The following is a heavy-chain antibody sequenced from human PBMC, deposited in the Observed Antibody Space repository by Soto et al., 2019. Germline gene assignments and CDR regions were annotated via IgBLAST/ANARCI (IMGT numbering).Heavy chain of an antibody. J-gene: IGHJ4*02. V-gene: IGHV1-18*01. CDR1: GYIFTNYG. CDR3: AREGDVTMVRGVIVAFDY. Sequence: QVQLVQSGAEVKKPGASVKVSCKTSGYIFTNYGVNWVRQAPGQGLEWMGWISAYTGNKRYAQNVPGRVTMTTDTSTNTAYMELRSLRSDDTAVYYCAREGDVTMVRGVIVAFDYWGQGTLVTVSS. CDR2: ISAYTGNK. D-gene: IGHD3-10*01.